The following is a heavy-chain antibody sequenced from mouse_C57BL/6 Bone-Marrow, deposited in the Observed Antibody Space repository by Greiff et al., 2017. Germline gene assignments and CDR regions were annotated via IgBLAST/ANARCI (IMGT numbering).Heavy chain of an antibody. V-gene: IGHV1-62-2*01. CDR2: FYPGSGSI. CDR3: ARHDGYSNYPYAMDY. Sequence: VQRVESGAELVKPGASVKLSCKASGYTFTEYTIHWVKQRSGQGLEWIGWFYPGSGSIKYNEKFKDKATLTADKSSSTVYMELSRLTSEDSAVYFCARHDGYSNYPYAMDYWGQGTSVTVSS. J-gene: IGHJ4*01. D-gene: IGHD2-5*01. CDR1: GYTFTEYT.